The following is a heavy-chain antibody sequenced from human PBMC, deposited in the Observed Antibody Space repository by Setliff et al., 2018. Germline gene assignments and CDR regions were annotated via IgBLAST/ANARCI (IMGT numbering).Heavy chain of an antibody. CDR3: ATGPRDSRNYLTWLGS. CDR2: IKSSREGATS. CDR1: GITFINAW. Sequence: NPSETLRLSCSVSGITFINAWMTWVRQAPGKGPEWVGRIKSSREGATSDYGAPAKGRFTISRDDSKQMIFLQMHNLKTEDTGFYYCATGPRDSRNYLTWLGSWGQGTLVTVSS. V-gene: IGHV3-15*01. D-gene: IGHD3-22*01. J-gene: IGHJ5*01.